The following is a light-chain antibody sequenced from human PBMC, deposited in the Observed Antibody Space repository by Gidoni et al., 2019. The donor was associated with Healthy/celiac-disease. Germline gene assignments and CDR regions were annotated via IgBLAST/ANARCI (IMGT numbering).Light chain of an antibody. Sequence: DIQMTQSPSTLSASVGDRVTITCRASQSISSWLAWYQQKPGKAPKLLIYDPSSLESGVPSRCSGSGSGTEFTLTISSLQPDDFATYYCQQYNSYWTFGQGTKVEIK. CDR3: QQYNSYWT. J-gene: IGKJ1*01. V-gene: IGKV1-5*01. CDR2: DPS. CDR1: QSISSW.